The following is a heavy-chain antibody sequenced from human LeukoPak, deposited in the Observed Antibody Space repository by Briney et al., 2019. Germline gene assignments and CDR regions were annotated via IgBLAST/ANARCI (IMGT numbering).Heavy chain of an antibody. CDR3: ARDFPVVVPPDAFDI. Sequence: GGSLRLSCAASGFTFSSYSMNWVRQAPGKGLEWVSSISSSSSYIYYADSVKGRFTISRDNAKNSLYLQMNSLRAEDTAVYYCARDFPVVVPPDAFDIWGQGTMVTVSS. CDR1: GFTFSSYS. J-gene: IGHJ3*02. V-gene: IGHV3-21*01. D-gene: IGHD2-2*01. CDR2: ISSSSSYI.